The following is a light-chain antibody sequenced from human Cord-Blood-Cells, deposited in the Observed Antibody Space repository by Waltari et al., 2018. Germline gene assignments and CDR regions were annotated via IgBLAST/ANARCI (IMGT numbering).Light chain of an antibody. CDR2: AAS. J-gene: IGKJ4*01. Sequence: IQLTQSPSSLSASVGDRVTITCRASQGISSYLAWDQQKTGKAPKLLIYAASTLQSGVPSRFSGSGSRTDFTLTISSLQPEDFATYYCQQLNSYPPLTFGGGTKVEIK. CDR3: QQLNSYPPLT. V-gene: IGKV1-9*01. CDR1: QGISSY.